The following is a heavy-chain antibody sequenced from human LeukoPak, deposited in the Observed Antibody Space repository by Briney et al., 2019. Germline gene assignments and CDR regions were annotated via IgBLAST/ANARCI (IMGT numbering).Heavy chain of an antibody. Sequence: SXXLSLTCAVYGGSFSGYYWSWIRQPPGKGLEWIGEINHSGSTNYNPSLKSRVTISVDTSKNQFSLKLSSVTAADTAVYYCARGESYYDFWSGYPPGWFDPWGQGTLVTVSS. J-gene: IGHJ5*02. D-gene: IGHD3-3*01. CDR1: GGSFSGYY. V-gene: IGHV4-34*01. CDR3: ARGESYYDFWSGYPPGWFDP. CDR2: INHSGST.